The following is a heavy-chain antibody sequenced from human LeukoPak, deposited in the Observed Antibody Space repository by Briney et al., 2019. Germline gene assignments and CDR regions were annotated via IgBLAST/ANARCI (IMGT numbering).Heavy chain of an antibody. CDR2: IYYSGST. V-gene: IGHV4-59*01. D-gene: IGHD1-26*01. Sequence: PSETLSLTCTVSGGSISSYYWSWIRQPPGKGLEWIGYIYYSGSTNYNPSLKSRVTISVDTSKNQFSLKLSSVTAADTAVYYCARHSRSGVGATMFDYWGQGTLVTVSS. J-gene: IGHJ4*02. CDR3: ARHSRSGVGATMFDY. CDR1: GGSISSYY.